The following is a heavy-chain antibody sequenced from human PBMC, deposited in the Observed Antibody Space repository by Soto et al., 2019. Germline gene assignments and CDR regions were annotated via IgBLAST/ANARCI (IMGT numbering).Heavy chain of an antibody. V-gene: IGHV3-23*01. CDR3: ATAPVIGRSDYVDY. CDR2: ISGSGRTT. J-gene: IGHJ4*02. D-gene: IGHD3-16*02. Sequence: KGLEWVSTISGSGRTTYYEDSVKGRFTISGDNSKHALYLQMNSVRAEDTAVYYCATAPVIGRSDYVDYWGQETLVTVSS.